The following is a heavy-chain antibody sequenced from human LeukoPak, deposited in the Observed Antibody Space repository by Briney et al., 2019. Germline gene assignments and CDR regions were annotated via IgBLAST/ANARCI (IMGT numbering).Heavy chain of an antibody. D-gene: IGHD2-2*01. CDR2: INHSGST. Sequence: PSETLSLTCAVYGGSFSGYYWSWIRQPPGKGLEWIGEINHSGSTNYNPSLKSRVTISVDTSKNQFSLKLSSVTAADTAVYYCARGPMRYQLLPFDCWGQGTLVTVSS. CDR3: ARGPMRYQLLPFDC. CDR1: GGSFSGYY. V-gene: IGHV4-34*01. J-gene: IGHJ4*02.